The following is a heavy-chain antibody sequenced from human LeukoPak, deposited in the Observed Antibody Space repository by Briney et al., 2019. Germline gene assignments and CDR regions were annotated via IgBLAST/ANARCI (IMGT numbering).Heavy chain of an antibody. CDR3: ATAVRYELLLED. Sequence: ASVRVSCKASAYIFSTYDVTWVRQAPGQGPEWMGWMNPISGNTGYAQQFKGRVSMTSNASVNSAYMELSSLRFEDTAVICATAVRYELLLEDWGQGTLITVSS. V-gene: IGHV1-8*01. D-gene: IGHD2-21*02. CDR1: AYIFSTYD. J-gene: IGHJ4*02. CDR2: MNPISGNT.